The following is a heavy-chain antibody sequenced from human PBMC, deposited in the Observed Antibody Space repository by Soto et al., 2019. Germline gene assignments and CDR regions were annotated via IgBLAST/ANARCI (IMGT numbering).Heavy chain of an antibody. V-gene: IGHV5-51*01. CDR3: ARHGRYYDILTGPIDY. CDR1: VYSFTSYW. Sequence: GESLKISCKGSVYSFTSYWIGWVRQMPGKGLEWMGIIYPGDSDTRYSPSFQGQVTISADKSISTAYLQWSSLKASDTAMYYCARHGRYYDILTGPIDYWGQGTLVTVSS. D-gene: IGHD3-9*01. J-gene: IGHJ4*02. CDR2: IYPGDSDT.